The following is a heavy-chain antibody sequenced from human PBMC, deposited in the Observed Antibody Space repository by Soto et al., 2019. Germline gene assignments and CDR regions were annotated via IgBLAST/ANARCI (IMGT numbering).Heavy chain of an antibody. CDR2: ISAFNGDT. J-gene: IGHJ1*01. CDR1: GYTFTSYG. V-gene: IGHV1-18*04. D-gene: IGHD6-25*01. CDR3: AREAGWQRMVPYD. Sequence: QVQLVQSGTEVKKPGASVNVSCKAFGYTFTSYGFSWVRQVPGQGLEWLGGISAFNGDTQYSQTMKGRLTVTTDTASTTVHKELRSLTPADTAVYYCAREAGWQRMVPYDWGQGTLVTVS.